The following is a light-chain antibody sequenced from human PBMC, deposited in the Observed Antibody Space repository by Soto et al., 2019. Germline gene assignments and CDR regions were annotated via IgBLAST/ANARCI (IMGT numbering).Light chain of an antibody. CDR3: QQYNDWPLT. J-gene: IGKJ1*01. Sequence: EIVMTQSPVTLSVSPGERVTLSCRASQSVSSNLAWYQQKPGQAPSRLIYGAFTRATVSPAMFSVTESGKEFTLTISSLQSEDFALYYCQQYNDWPLTFGQGTKVDIK. CDR2: GAF. CDR1: QSVSSN. V-gene: IGKV3-15*01.